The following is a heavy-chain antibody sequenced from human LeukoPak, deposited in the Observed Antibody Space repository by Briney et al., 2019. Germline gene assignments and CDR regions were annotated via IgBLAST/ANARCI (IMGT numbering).Heavy chain of an antibody. J-gene: IGHJ6*02. Sequence: EASVKVSCKVSGYTLTELSMHWVRQAPGKGLEWMGGFDPEDGETIYAQKFQGRVTMTEDTSTDTAYMELSSLRSEDTAVYYCATLPWHYYYYYYGMDVWGQGTTVTVSS. V-gene: IGHV1-24*01. CDR3: ATLPWHYYYYYYGMDV. CDR2: FDPEDGET. CDR1: GYTLTELS.